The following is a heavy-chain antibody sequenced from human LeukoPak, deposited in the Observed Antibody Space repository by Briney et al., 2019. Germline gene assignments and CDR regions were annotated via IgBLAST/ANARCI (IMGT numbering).Heavy chain of an antibody. CDR1: GFTFSSYW. Sequence: GGSLRLSCAASGFTFSSYWMHWVRQAPGKGLVWVSRINSDGSSTSYADSVKGRFTISRDNAKNSLYLQMNSLRDEDTAVCYCARARASGRSGFDYWGQGTLVTVSS. CDR3: ARARASGRSGFDY. J-gene: IGHJ4*02. D-gene: IGHD2-15*01. CDR2: INSDGSST. V-gene: IGHV3-74*01.